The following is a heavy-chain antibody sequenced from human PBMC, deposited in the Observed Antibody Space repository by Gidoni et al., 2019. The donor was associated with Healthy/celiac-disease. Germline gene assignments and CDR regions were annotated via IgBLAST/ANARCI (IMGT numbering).Heavy chain of an antibody. J-gene: IGHJ4*02. D-gene: IGHD5-12*01. CDR2: IWYDGSNK. V-gene: IGHV3-33*01. CDR3: ARPRGYSGYGLGY. Sequence: QVQLVESGGGVVQPGRSLRLSCAASGFTFSSYGMHWVRQAPGKGLEWVAVIWYDGSNKYYADSVKGRFTISRDNSKNTLYLQMNSLRAEDTAVYYCARPRGYSGYGLGYWGQGTLVTVSS. CDR1: GFTFSSYG.